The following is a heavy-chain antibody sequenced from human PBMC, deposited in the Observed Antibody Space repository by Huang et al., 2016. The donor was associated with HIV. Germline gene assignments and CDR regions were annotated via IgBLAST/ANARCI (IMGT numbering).Heavy chain of an antibody. CDR1: YGSFSGHS. Sequence: QVQLEQWGAGLLKPSETLSLTCAGYYGSFSGHSWNWIRQSPGKGLEWIGQINHGGNTDYNPSLKSRVNISVDTSKNQFSLKLNSVTAADTAVYYCAREVMITFGGPFDPWGHGNLVIVSS. J-gene: IGHJ5*02. CDR3: AREVMITFGGPFDP. V-gene: IGHV4-34*01. D-gene: IGHD3-16*01. CDR2: INHGGNT.